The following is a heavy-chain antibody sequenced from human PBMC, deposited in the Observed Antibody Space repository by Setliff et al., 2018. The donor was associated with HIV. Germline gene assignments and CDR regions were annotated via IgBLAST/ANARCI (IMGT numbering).Heavy chain of an antibody. Sequence: SETLSLTCTVSGYSISSGYYWGWIRQPPGKGLEWIGSIYHSGSTYYNPSLKSRVTISVDTSKNVFSLTTTSVTAADTAVYYCARPVSKNFYRLDVWGQGTTVTVS. CDR2: IYHSGST. V-gene: IGHV4-38-2*02. CDR3: ARPVSKNFYRLDV. CDR1: GYSISSGYY. J-gene: IGHJ6*02.